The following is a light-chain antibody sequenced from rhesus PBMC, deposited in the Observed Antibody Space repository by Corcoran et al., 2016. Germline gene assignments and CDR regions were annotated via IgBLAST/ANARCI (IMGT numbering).Light chain of an antibody. CDR2: KAS. J-gene: IGKJ3*01. CDR1: ENVNND. CDR3: QHGYGTPFT. Sequence: DIQMTQSPSSLSASVGDRVTITCRASENVNNDLNWYQQKPGKAPKLLIYKASTLQRGVPSRFSGSGSWTDYTFTISSLQPEDVATYYCQHGYGTPFTFGPGTKLDIK. V-gene: IGKV1-74*01.